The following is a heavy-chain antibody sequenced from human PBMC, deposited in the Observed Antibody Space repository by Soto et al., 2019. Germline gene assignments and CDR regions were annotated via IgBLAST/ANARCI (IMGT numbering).Heavy chain of an antibody. CDR1: GFTFSSYG. D-gene: IGHD4-17*01. V-gene: IGHV3-33*01. CDR2: IWYDGSNK. J-gene: IGHJ4*02. Sequence: QVQLVESGGGVVQPGRSLRLSCAASGFTFSSYGMHWVRQAPGKGLEWVAVIWYDGSNKYYADSVKGRFTISRDNSKNTLYLQMNSLRPEDTAVYYCAVYGYGVSAAAYWGQGTLVTVSS. CDR3: AVYGYGVSAAAY.